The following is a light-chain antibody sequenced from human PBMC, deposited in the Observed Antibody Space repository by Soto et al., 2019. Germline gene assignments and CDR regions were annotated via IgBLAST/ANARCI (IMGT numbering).Light chain of an antibody. Sequence: IQMTQSPSIRSASVGDRVTITXXASQSIRSWLAWYQQKPGKAPKLLIYDAYSLESGVPSRFSGRRSGTEFTLTIAGLQPEDFATYYCQQYESYSPLTFGGGTKV. CDR3: QQYESYSPLT. CDR1: QSIRSW. J-gene: IGKJ4*01. V-gene: IGKV1-5*01. CDR2: DAY.